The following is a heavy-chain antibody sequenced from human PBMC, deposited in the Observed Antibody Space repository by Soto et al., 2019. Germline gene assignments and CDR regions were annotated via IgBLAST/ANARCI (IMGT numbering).Heavy chain of an antibody. CDR2: IYYSGST. V-gene: IGHV4-59*08. D-gene: IGHD4-17*01. J-gene: IGHJ4*02. CDR3: ARRYGVYFDY. CDR1: GDFINNFY. Sequence: SETLSLTCTVSGDFINNFYWSWIRQPPGKGVEWIGYIYYSGSTNYNPSLKSRVTISVDTSNNQFSLTLTSVTAADTAVYYCARRYGVYFDYWGQGALVTVSS.